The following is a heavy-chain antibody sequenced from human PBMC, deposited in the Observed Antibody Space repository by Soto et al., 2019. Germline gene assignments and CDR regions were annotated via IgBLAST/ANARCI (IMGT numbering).Heavy chain of an antibody. Sequence: PGGSLRLSCAASGFTVNSYYMTWVRQAPGKGLEWVSLIDSGGLTYYADSVRGRFSISRDNSKNTLYLHMDSLRAEGTAVYYCARGRDTRSIFDYWGQGALVTVSS. D-gene: IGHD5-18*01. J-gene: IGHJ4*02. V-gene: IGHV3-53*01. CDR2: IDSGGLT. CDR3: ARGRDTRSIFDY. CDR1: GFTVNSYY.